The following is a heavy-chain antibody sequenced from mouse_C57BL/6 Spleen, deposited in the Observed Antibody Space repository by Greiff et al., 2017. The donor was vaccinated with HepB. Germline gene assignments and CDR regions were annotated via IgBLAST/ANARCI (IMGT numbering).Heavy chain of an antibody. Sequence: QVQLQQSGAELVRPGASVTLSCKASGYTFTDYEMHWVKQTPVHGLEWIGAIDPETGGTAYNQKFKGKAILTADKSSSTAYMELRSLTSEDSAVYYCTRVITTVVADWGQGTLVTVSA. J-gene: IGHJ3*01. CDR3: TRVITTVVAD. CDR2: IDPETGGT. CDR1: GYTFTDYE. D-gene: IGHD1-1*01. V-gene: IGHV1-15*01.